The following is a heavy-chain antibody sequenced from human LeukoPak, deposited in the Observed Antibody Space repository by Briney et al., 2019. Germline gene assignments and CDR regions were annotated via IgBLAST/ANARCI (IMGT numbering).Heavy chain of an antibody. CDR2: ISAYSGNT. J-gene: IGHJ4*02. Sequence: ASVKVSCKASGYTFTSYVITWVRQAPGQGLEWMGWISAYSGNTNYEQNLQGRVTMTTDTSTSTAYLELRSLRSDDTAVYYCARGYDSSGYYYFDYWGQGTLVTVSS. V-gene: IGHV1-18*01. CDR1: GYTFTSYV. CDR3: ARGYDSSGYYYFDY. D-gene: IGHD3-22*01.